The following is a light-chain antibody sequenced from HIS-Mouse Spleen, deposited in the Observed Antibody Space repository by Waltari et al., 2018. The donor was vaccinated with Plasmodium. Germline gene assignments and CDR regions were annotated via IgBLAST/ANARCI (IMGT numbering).Light chain of an antibody. V-gene: IGLV3-10*01. CDR2: EDS. CDR3: YSTDSSGNHRV. CDR1: ELPQKS. J-gene: IGLJ3*02. Sequence: SYELPQPPSVSVSPGQTARITCSGDELPQKSASWYQQKSGQAPVLVIYEDSKRPSGIPERFSGSRSGTMATLTISGAQVEDEADYYCYSTDSSGNHRVFGGGTKLTVL.